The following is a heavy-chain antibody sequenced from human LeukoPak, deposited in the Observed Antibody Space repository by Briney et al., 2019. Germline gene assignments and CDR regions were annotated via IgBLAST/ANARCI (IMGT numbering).Heavy chain of an antibody. CDR3: AREGYSYGYGFDY. CDR1: GGSISSYY. CDR2: IYSSGGT. Sequence: SETLSLTCTVSGGSISSYYWSWIRQPAGKGLEWIRRIYSSGGTNYNPSLKSRVTISVDKSKNQFSLKLSSVTAADTAVYYCAREGYSYGYGFDYWGQGTLVTVSS. D-gene: IGHD5-18*01. V-gene: IGHV4-4*07. J-gene: IGHJ4*02.